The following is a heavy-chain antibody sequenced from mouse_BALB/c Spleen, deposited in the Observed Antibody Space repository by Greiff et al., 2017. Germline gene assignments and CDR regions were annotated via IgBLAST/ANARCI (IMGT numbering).Heavy chain of an antibody. V-gene: IGHV3-6*02. CDR2: ISYDGSN. J-gene: IGHJ4*01. D-gene: IGHD1-2*01. CDR1: GYSITSCYY. Sequence: EVKLQESGPGLVKPSQSLSLSCSVTGYSITSCYYWCLIRQLPGNLLEWMGYISYDGSNNYNPSLKNRITITRDTSKNQFFLKLNSVTTEDTATYYCAKVRPGAMDYWGQGTSVTVSS. CDR3: AKVRPGAMDY.